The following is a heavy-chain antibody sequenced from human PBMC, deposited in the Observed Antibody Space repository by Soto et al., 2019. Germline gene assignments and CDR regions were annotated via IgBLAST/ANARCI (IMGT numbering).Heavy chain of an antibody. V-gene: IGHV1-69*13. J-gene: IGHJ6*02. CDR2: IIPIFGTA. Sequence: GASVKVSCEASGGTFSSYAISWVRQAPGQGLEWMGGIIPIFGTANYAQKFQGRVTINADESTSTAYMELSSLRSEDTAVYYCAGAYPNDMAKILYATDGMDVCGQAATLTV. CDR1: GGTFSSYA. CDR3: AGAYPNDMAKILYATDGMDV. D-gene: IGHD5-12*01.